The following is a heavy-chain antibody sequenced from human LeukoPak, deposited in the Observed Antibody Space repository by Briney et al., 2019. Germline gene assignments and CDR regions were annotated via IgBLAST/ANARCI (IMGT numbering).Heavy chain of an antibody. CDR2: IYASGST. V-gene: IGHV4-61*02. CDR3: ARWGFGELGADWFDP. Sequence: SETLSLTCTVSGGSISSGSYYWSWIRQPAGKGLEWIGRIYASGSTNYNPSLKSRVPISVDTSKNQFSLKLSSVTAADTAVYYCARWGFGELGADWFDPWGQGTLVTVSS. J-gene: IGHJ5*02. D-gene: IGHD3-10*01. CDR1: GGSISSGSYY.